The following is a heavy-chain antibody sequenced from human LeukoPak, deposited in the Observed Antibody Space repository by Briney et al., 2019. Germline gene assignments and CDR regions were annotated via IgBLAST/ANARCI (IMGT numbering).Heavy chain of an antibody. J-gene: IGHJ4*02. CDR3: ARHMPAVGATPFDY. CDR1: KFSLGNYW. Sequence: PGGSLRLSCVDSKFSLGNYWMAWVRQAPGQGLEWVANIKHDGNEKYYVDSVRGRFTISRDNAENSLYLQMNSLRAEDTAIYFCARHMPAVGATPFDYWGQGTLVTVSS. V-gene: IGHV3-7*01. D-gene: IGHD1-26*01. CDR2: IKHDGNEK.